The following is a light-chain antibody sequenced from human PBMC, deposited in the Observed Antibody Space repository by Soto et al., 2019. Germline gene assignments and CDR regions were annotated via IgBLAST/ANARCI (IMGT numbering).Light chain of an antibody. Sequence: EIVVTQSPATLSVSPGERVTLSCRASQSVSSSLAWYQQKPGQAPRLLMYDASSRPGGIPDRFSGSGSGTDFTLTITRLEPEDFAVYYCQQYGDSPYTFGQGTKVDIK. V-gene: IGKV3-20*01. CDR1: QSVSSS. CDR3: QQYGDSPYT. J-gene: IGKJ2*01. CDR2: DAS.